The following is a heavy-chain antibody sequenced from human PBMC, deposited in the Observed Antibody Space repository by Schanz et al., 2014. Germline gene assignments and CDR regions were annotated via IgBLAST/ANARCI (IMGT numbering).Heavy chain of an antibody. CDR1: RYTFNTYG. J-gene: IGHJ3*01. CDR2: ISAYTNNT. V-gene: IGHV1-18*01. D-gene: IGHD2-8*02. CDR3: ATMGGYCTATACQILEVLDV. Sequence: GPEVKEPGASVKVSCEASRYTFNTYGLNWVRQAPGQGLEWMGWISAYTNNTNYAQKVQGRVTMTTDTSTGTAYMELRSLRSDDTAVYYCATMGGYCTATACQILEVLDVWGQGTMVTVSS.